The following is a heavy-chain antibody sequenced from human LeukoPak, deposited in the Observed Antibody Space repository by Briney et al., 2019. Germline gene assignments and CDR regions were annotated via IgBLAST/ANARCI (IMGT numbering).Heavy chain of an antibody. CDR2: INPNSGGT. J-gene: IGHJ4*02. CDR3: AREPSIVVVIANDY. CDR1: GYTFTGYY. Sequence: ASVKVSCKASGYTFTGYYMHWVRQAPGQGLEWMGWINPNSGGTNYAQKFQGRVTMTRDTSISTAYMELSRLRSDDTAVYYCAREPSIVVVIANDYWGQGTLVTVPS. D-gene: IGHD2-21*01. V-gene: IGHV1-2*02.